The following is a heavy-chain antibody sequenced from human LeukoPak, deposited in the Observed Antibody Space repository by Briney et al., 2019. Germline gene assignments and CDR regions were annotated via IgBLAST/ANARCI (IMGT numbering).Heavy chain of an antibody. V-gene: IGHV1-18*01. CDR3: ARGRIAARWAFDI. Sequence: ASVKVSCKASGGTFSSYAISWVRQAPGQGLEWMGWISAYNGSTNYAQKLQGRVTMTTDTSTSTAYMELRSLRSDDTAVYYCARGRIAARWAFDIWGQGTMVTVSS. J-gene: IGHJ3*02. CDR1: GGTFSSYA. D-gene: IGHD6-13*01. CDR2: ISAYNGST.